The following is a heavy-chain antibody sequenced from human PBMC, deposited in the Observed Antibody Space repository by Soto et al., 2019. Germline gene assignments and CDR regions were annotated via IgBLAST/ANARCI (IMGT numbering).Heavy chain of an antibody. Sequence: PGGSLRLSCAASGFNFRNHAMSWVRQAPGKGLEWVSSISGSGGSTYYADSVKGRFTISRDNSKNTLYLQMNSLRAEDTAVYYCAKDPEWELPKYYFDYWGQGTLVTVSS. V-gene: IGHV3-23*01. J-gene: IGHJ4*02. CDR2: ISGSGGST. CDR1: GFNFRNHA. D-gene: IGHD1-26*01. CDR3: AKDPEWELPKYYFDY.